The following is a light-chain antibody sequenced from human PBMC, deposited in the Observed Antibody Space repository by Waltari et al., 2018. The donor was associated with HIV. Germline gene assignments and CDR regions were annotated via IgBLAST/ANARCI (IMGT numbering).Light chain of an antibody. CDR3: HQYVTSPWT. Sequence: EIVLTQSPGTLSLSPGETATLSCRASQSVSGSYLAWYQQKPGLPPRLLIYSVSNRATGIPDRVSGSGSGTDFTLTISRLEPEDSAVYYCHQYVTSPWTFGQGTKVEIK. V-gene: IGKV3-20*01. J-gene: IGKJ1*01. CDR2: SVS. CDR1: QSVSGSY.